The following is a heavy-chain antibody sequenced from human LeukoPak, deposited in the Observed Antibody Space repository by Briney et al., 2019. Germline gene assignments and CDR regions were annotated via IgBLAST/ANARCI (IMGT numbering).Heavy chain of an antibody. CDR1: GFKLDDYG. Sequence: GGSPRLSRAASGFKLDDYGMHWVRQIPGEGPGWVSGINWNSGNIAYADSVKGRFTISRDSAKTSLYLQINNLRAEDTALYYCAKAHDYGDYAGFDYWGQGTLVSVSS. CDR3: AKAHDYGDYAGFDY. CDR2: INWNSGNI. J-gene: IGHJ4*02. V-gene: IGHV3-9*01. D-gene: IGHD4-17*01.